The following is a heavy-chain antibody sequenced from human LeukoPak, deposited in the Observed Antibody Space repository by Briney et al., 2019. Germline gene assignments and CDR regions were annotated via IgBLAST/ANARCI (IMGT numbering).Heavy chain of an antibody. CDR3: ARDLYYDSSGYYGY. CDR2: INQDGSGR. D-gene: IGHD3-22*01. CDR1: GFTFSTYW. Sequence: GGTLRLSCEVSGFTFSTYWMSWVRQAPGKGLECVANINQDGSGRYYMDSVKGRFTISRDNAKNSLYLQMNSLRAEDTAVYYCARDLYYDSSGYYGYWGQGTLVTVSS. V-gene: IGHV3-7*01. J-gene: IGHJ4*02.